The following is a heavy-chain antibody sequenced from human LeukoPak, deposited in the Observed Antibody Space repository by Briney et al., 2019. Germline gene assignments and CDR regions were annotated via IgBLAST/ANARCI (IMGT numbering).Heavy chain of an antibody. J-gene: IGHJ4*02. V-gene: IGHV1-69*04. CDR3: ARASSRDGYNPVDY. CDR1: GGTFSSYA. CDR2: IIPILGIA. D-gene: IGHD5-24*01. Sequence: SVKVSCKASGGTFSSYAISWVRQAPGQGLEWMGRIIPILGIANYAQRFQGRVTITADKSTSTAYMELSSLRSEDTAVYYCARASSRDGYNPVDYWGQGTLVTVSS.